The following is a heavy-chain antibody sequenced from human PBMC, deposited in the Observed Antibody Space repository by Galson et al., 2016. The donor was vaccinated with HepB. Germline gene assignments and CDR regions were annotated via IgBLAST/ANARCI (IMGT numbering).Heavy chain of an antibody. D-gene: IGHD3-9*01. J-gene: IGHJ4*02. CDR3: AREPVRLDDLLTGPPKNPDY. Sequence: SLRLSCAASGFTFSRYDMNWVRQAPGKGPEWVSYISSSGTTIYCAHSVKGRFTISRDNAKNSLYLQMNSLGAEDTAVYYCAREPVRLDDLLTGPPKNPDYGGQGTLVTVSS. CDR2: ISSSGTTI. V-gene: IGHV3-48*03. CDR1: GFTFSRYD.